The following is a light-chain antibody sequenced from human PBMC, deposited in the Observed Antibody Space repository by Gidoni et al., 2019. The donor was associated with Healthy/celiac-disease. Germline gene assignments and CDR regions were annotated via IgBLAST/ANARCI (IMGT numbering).Light chain of an antibody. CDR3: QQRSNWPRLT. CDR2: DAS. CDR1: QSVSSY. J-gene: IGKJ4*01. V-gene: IGKV3-11*01. Sequence: ETVLTQSPATLSLPLGERPTLSCRASQSVSSYLAWYQQKPGQAPRLLIYDASNRATGIPARFSGSGSGTDFTLTISSLEPEDFAVYYCQQRSNWPRLTFGGGTKVEIK.